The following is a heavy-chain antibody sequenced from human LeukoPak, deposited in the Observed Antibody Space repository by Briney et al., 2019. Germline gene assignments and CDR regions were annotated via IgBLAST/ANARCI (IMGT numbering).Heavy chain of an antibody. J-gene: IGHJ4*02. Sequence: GGSLRLSCAASGFTFSNAWMSWVRQAPGKGLEWVGRIKSKTDGVTTDYAAPVKGRFTISRDDSKNTLYLQMNSLKTEDTAVYYCTTVLGDTAMVRDYWGQGTLVTVSS. CDR1: GFTFSNAW. V-gene: IGHV3-15*01. D-gene: IGHD5-18*01. CDR2: IKSKTDGVTT. CDR3: TTVLGDTAMVRDY.